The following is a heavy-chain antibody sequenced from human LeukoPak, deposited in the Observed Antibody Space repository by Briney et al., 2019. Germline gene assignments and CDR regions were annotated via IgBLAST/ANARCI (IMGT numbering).Heavy chain of an antibody. J-gene: IGHJ6*03. Sequence: GGSLRLSCAASGFTVSSNYMSWVRQAPGKGLEWVSVIYSGGSTYYADSVKGRFTISRDNSKNTLYLQMNSLRAEDTAVYYCARQGGSGSYLSYMDVWGKGTTVTVSS. D-gene: IGHD3-10*01. CDR2: IYSGGST. CDR3: ARQGGSGSYLSYMDV. CDR1: GFTVSSNY. V-gene: IGHV3-53*01.